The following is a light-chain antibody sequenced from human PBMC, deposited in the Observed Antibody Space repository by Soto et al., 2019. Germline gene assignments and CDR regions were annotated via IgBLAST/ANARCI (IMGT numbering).Light chain of an antibody. CDR1: QNIKTF. J-gene: IGKJ1*01. CDR2: GVS. CDR3: QQTYSTPWT. V-gene: IGKV1-39*01. Sequence: DIQMTQSPSSLSASVGDRVTITCRASQNIKTFLNWFQQKPEKAPKVLIYGVSNLHSGVPSRFSGSESGPDFTLTINSLQPEDFSSYYCQQTYSTPWTFGQGTRVDIK.